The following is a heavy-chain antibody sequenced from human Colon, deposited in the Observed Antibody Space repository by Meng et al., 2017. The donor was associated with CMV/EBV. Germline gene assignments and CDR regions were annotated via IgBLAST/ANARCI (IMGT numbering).Heavy chain of an antibody. CDR1: GFTFSTYS. CDR3: ARVVAVVPLAHPTRYYFYAMDV. D-gene: IGHD2-15*01. Sequence: GGSLRLSCAASGFTFSTYSMNWVRQAPGKGLEWVSSISYDSGYRYYADSVKGRFTISRDDAKKSLYLQMNSLRAEDTAVYYCARVVAVVPLAHPTRYYFYAMDVWGQGTTVTVSS. V-gene: IGHV3-21*01. J-gene: IGHJ6*02. CDR2: ISYDSGYR.